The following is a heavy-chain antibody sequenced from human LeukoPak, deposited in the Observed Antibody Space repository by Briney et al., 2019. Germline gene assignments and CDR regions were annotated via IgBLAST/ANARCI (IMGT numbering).Heavy chain of an antibody. D-gene: IGHD2-15*01. J-gene: IGHJ5*02. CDR2: IHHSGST. CDR3: ARFFSAATWGYNGFDP. Sequence: PSETLSLTCTVSGYSISGGYYWGWIRQPPGRGLEWIGSIHHSGSTYYKPSLKSRVTISIDTSKNQFSLELSSVSAADTAVFYCARFFSAATWGYNGFDPWDQGTLVTVSS. CDR1: GYSISGGYY. V-gene: IGHV4-38-2*02.